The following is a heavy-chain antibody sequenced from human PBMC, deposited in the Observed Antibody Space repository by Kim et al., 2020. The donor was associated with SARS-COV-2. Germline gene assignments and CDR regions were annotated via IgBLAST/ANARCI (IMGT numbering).Heavy chain of an antibody. J-gene: IGHJ4*02. Sequence: STYYADSVKGRFTISRDNSKNTLYLQMNSLRAEDTAVYYCAKDGRRLVDYWGQGTLVTVSS. V-gene: IGHV3-23*01. D-gene: IGHD6-19*01. CDR3: AKDGRRLVDY. CDR2: ST.